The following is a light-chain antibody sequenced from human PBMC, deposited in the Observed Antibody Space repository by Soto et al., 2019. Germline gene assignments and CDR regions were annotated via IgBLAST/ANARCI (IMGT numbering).Light chain of an antibody. CDR3: LQRYDFPFT. CDR2: AAS. Sequence: AIPMTQSPSSLSASVGDRVTMTCRASQPITNNVDWFQQKPGTAPKLLIYAASSLQTGVPSRFSGSGYGTDFTLTITSLQPEDFATYFCLQRYDFPFTFGPGTKVD. V-gene: IGKV1-6*01. J-gene: IGKJ3*01. CDR1: QPITNN.